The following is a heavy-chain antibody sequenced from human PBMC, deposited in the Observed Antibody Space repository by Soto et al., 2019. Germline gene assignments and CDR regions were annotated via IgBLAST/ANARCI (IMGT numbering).Heavy chain of an antibody. J-gene: IGHJ4*02. D-gene: IGHD2-15*01. CDR3: AREVAAGHGGGY. CDR1: GGTFSSYA. Sequence: GASVKVSCKASGGTFSSYAISWVRQAPGQGLEWMGGIIPIFGTANYAQKFQGRVTIPADESTSTAYMELSSLRSEDTAVYYCAREVAAGHGGGYWGQGTLVTAPQ. CDR2: IIPIFGTA. V-gene: IGHV1-69*13.